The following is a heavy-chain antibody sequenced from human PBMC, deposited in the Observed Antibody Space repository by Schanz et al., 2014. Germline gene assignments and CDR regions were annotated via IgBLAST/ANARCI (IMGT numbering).Heavy chain of an antibody. J-gene: IGHJ4*02. CDR3: ARGTDWNPPY. V-gene: IGHV3-13*01. D-gene: IGHD1-1*01. CDR1: GFTFSSYA. Sequence: EVQLVESGGGLVQPGGSLRLSCAASGFTFSSYAMSWVRQGTGKGLEWVSTIGYLGDTYYPDSVKGRFTVSRDSGQNSLYLQINSLRAGDTAVYYCARGTDWNPPYWGQGALVTVSP. CDR2: IGYLGDT.